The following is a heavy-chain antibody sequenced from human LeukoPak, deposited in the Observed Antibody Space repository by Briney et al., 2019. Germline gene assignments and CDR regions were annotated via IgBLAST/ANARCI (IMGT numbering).Heavy chain of an antibody. V-gene: IGHV3-23*01. CDR1: GFIFSDYV. D-gene: IGHD3-22*01. J-gene: IGHJ4*02. CDR3: AKERPIYYDSSGDFDY. Sequence: GGSLRLSCAGSGFIFSDYVMSWVRQAPGKGLEWVSASGTGGRTYYAGSVKGRFTISRDNSKKTVSLQMDGLRAEDTAVYYCAKERPIYYDSSGDFDYWGQGTLVTVSS. CDR2: SGTGGRT.